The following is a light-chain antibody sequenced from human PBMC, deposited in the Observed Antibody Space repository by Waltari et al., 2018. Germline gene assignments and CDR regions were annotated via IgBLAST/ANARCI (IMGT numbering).Light chain of an antibody. Sequence: HSALTQPASVSGSPGQSITISCTGTSSDIGAYNYVSWYQQHPGKAPKLIIFDVNNRPSGVARSFAGSKSGNTASLTISGLQAEDEADFYCCSFTSTSSWVFGGGTKLTVL. V-gene: IGLV2-14*03. J-gene: IGLJ3*02. CDR2: DVN. CDR3: CSFTSTSSWV. CDR1: SSDIGAYNY.